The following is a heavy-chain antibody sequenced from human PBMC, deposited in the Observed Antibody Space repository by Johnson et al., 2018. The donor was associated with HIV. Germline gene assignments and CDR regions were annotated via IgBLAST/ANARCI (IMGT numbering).Heavy chain of an antibody. D-gene: IGHD5-18*01. V-gene: IGHV3-66*03. Sequence: VQLVESGGGLIQPGGSLRLSCAASGFTVSSNYMSWVRQAPGKGLEWVSVIYSGGSTYYADSVKGRFTISRDNSKNTLYLQMNSLRAEDTAVYYCAKVMGYIYGLYFDAFDIWGQGTVVTVSS. CDR2: IYSGGST. J-gene: IGHJ3*02. CDR3: AKVMGYIYGLYFDAFDI. CDR1: GFTVSSNY.